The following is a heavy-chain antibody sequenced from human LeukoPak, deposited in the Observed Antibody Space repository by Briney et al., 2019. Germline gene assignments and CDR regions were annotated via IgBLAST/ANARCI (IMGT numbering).Heavy chain of an antibody. CDR3: ARDQSGYYPDY. CDR1: GFTFSNYA. CDR2: ISGTGGNT. D-gene: IGHD3-3*01. Sequence: GGSLRLSCAASGFTFSNYAMSWVRQAPGKGLEWVSAISGTGGNTYYTDSVKGRFAISRDNSKNTLYLQMSSLRADDTAVYYCARDQSGYYPDYWGQGTLVTVSS. J-gene: IGHJ4*02. V-gene: IGHV3-23*01.